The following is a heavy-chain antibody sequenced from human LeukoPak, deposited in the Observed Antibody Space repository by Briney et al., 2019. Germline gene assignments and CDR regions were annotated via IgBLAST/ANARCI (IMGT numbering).Heavy chain of an antibody. CDR2: ISAYNGNT. CDR3: ARDHWVWFGEPHFGY. D-gene: IGHD3-10*01. Sequence: ASVKVSCKASGYTFTSYGISWVRQAPGQGLEWMGWISAYNGNTNYAQKLQGRVTMTRNTSISTAYMELSSLRSEDTAVYYCARDHWVWFGEPHFGYWGQGTLVTVSS. J-gene: IGHJ4*02. CDR1: GYTFTSYG. V-gene: IGHV1-18*01.